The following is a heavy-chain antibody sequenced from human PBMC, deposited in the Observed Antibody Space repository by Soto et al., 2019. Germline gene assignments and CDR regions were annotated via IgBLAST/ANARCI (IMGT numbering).Heavy chain of an antibody. V-gene: IGHV3-11*01. Sequence: QVQLVESGGGVVKPGGSLRLSCAASGFTFSGYYMSWIRQAPGKGLEWVSYMSSSGSSIYYADSVKGRFTISRDNAKNSLFLQMKSLRVEDTAVYYCARGHDYDEYKWFDPWGRGTLVTVS. CDR3: ARGHDYDEYKWFDP. J-gene: IGHJ5*02. D-gene: IGHD4-17*01. CDR1: GFTFSGYY. CDR2: MSSSGSSI.